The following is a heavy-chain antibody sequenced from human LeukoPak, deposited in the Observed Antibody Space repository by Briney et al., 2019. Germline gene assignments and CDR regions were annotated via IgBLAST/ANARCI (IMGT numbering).Heavy chain of an antibody. CDR2: ISSSGSTI. D-gene: IGHD3-22*01. CDR3: ARDDSSDAFDI. J-gene: IGHJ3*02. V-gene: IGHV3-48*03. Sequence: GGSLRLSCAASGFTFSSYEMNWVRQAPGKGLEWVSYISSSGSTIYYADSVKGRFTISRDNAKNSLYLQMNSLRAEDTAVYYCARDDSSDAFDIWGQGTMVTVSS. CDR1: GFTFSSYE.